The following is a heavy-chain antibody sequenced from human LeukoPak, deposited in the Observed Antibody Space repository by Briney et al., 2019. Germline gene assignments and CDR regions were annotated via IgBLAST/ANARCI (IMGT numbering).Heavy chain of an antibody. J-gene: IGHJ4*02. CDR1: GFTFSSYA. D-gene: IGHD2-2*01. V-gene: IGHV3-30-3*01. CDR2: ISYDGSNK. Sequence: GGSLRLSCAASGFTFSSYAMHWVRQAPGKGLEWVAVISYDGSNKYYADSVKGRFTISRDNSKNTLYLQMNSLRAEDTAVCYCAIDCSSTSCYNWGQGTLVTVSS. CDR3: AIDCSSTSCYN.